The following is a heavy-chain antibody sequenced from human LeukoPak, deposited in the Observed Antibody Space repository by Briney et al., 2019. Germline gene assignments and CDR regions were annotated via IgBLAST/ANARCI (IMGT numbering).Heavy chain of an antibody. CDR3: ATRTLTYWYFDL. CDR1: GGSISSYY. D-gene: IGHD1-14*01. J-gene: IGHJ2*01. Sequence: TTSETLSLTCTVSGGSISSYYWSWIRQPPGKGLEWIGYIYYSGSTNYNPSLKSRVTISVDTSKNQFSLKLSSVTAADTAVYYCATRTLTYWYFDLWGRGTLVTVSS. CDR2: IYYSGST. V-gene: IGHV4-59*01.